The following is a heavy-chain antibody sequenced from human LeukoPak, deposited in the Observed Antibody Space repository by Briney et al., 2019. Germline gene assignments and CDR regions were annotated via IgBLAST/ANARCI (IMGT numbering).Heavy chain of an antibody. CDR3: ARSLMAGSSTSCYDY. J-gene: IGHJ4*02. D-gene: IGHD2-2*01. CDR2: ISSSSSYI. CDR1: GFTFSSYS. Sequence: GGSLRLSCAASGFTFSSYSMNWVRQAPGKGLEWVSSISSSSSYIYYADSVEGRFTISRDNAKNSLYLQMNSLRAEDTAAYYCARSLMAGSSTSCYDYWGQGTLVTVSS. V-gene: IGHV3-21*01.